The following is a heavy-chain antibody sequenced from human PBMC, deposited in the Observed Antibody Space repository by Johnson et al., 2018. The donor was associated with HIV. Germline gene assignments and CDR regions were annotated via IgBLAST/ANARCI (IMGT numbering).Heavy chain of an antibody. D-gene: IGHD2-21*01. CDR2: IKSKTDGGTT. Sequence: VPLVESGGGLVQPGGSLRLSCAASGFTFSSYALSWFRQAPGKGLEWVGRIKSKTDGGTTDYAAPVKGRFTISRDDSKRIAYLQMNTLKTEDTAVYYCTGDPVIAKAQGPNDAFDLWGQGTMVTVSS. CDR3: TGDPVIAKAQGPNDAFDL. CDR1: GFTFSSYA. V-gene: IGHV3-49*03. J-gene: IGHJ3*01.